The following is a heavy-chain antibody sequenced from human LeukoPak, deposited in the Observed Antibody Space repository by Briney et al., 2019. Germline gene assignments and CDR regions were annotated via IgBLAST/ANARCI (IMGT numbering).Heavy chain of an antibody. CDR3: ASYWDYYGSGSSDAFDI. CDR2: IIPIFGTT. J-gene: IGHJ3*02. V-gene: IGHV1-69*06. Sequence: ASVKVSCKASGGTFSSYAISWVRQAPGQGLEWMGGIIPIFGTTNYAQKFQGRVTITADKSTSTAYMELSSLRSEDTAVYYCASYWDYYGSGSSDAFDIWGQGTMVTVSS. D-gene: IGHD3-10*01. CDR1: GGTFSSYA.